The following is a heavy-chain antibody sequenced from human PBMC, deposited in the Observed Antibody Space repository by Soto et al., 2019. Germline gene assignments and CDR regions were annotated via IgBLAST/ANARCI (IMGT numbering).Heavy chain of an antibody. J-gene: IGHJ3*01. V-gene: IGHV3-30-3*01. CDR3: ARDWRFRAFDF. CDR1: GFTFGSFA. CDR2: ISFDGGNT. Sequence: QVQLVESGGGVVQPGRSLRLSCAASGFTFGSFALHWVRQAPGMGLEWVALISFDGGNTYYADSVKGRFTISRDNSKNTLSLQMNSLRTEDTAVYYCARDWRFRAFDFWGQGTVVTVSS. D-gene: IGHD3-3*01.